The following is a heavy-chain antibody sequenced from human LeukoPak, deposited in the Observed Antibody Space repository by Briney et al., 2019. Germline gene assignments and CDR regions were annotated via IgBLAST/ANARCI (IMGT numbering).Heavy chain of an antibody. J-gene: IGHJ6*02. CDR2: IYSGGST. D-gene: IGHD2-2*01. V-gene: IGHV3-53*01. CDR3: ARERVVPAANYYYGMDV. CDR1: GFTVSSNY. Sequence: PGGSLRLSCAASGFTVSSNYMSWVRQAPGKGLEWVSVIYSGGSTYYADSVKGRFTIPRDNSKNTLYLQMNSLRAEDTAVYYCARERVVPAANYYYGMDVWGQGTTVTVSS.